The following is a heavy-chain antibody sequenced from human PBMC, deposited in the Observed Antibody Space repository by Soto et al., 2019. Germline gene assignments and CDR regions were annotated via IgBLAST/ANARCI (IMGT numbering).Heavy chain of an antibody. CDR1: GGSISSGDYY. D-gene: IGHD3-10*01. Sequence: SETLSLTCTVSGGSISSGDYYWSWIRQPPGKGLEWIGYIYYSGSTYYNPSLKSRVTISVDTSKNQFSLKLSSVTAADTAVYYCARSYGSGSYNFDYWGQGTLVTVSS. CDR3: ARSYGSGSYNFDY. J-gene: IGHJ4*02. CDR2: IYYSGST. V-gene: IGHV4-30-4*01.